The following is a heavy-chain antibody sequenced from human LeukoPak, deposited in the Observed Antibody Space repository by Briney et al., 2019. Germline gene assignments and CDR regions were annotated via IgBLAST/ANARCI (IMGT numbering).Heavy chain of an antibody. Sequence: GASVKVSCKASGYTFTDYYINWVRQAPGKGLEWLGWINPNGGAANFTLGSKGRVTLTSDNSISTVFMELNSLKSDDTAVYSCARSHRDIPMRCHPAPDFFYYMYVCGKGTTVTVSS. V-gene: IGHV1-2*02. J-gene: IGHJ6*03. D-gene: IGHD3-22*01. CDR1: GYTFTDYY. CDR2: INPNGGAA. CDR3: ARSHRDIPMRCHPAPDFFYYMYV.